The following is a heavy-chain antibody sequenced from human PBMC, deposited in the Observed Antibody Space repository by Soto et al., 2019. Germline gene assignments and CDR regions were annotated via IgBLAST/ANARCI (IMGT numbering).Heavy chain of an antibody. J-gene: IGHJ5*02. V-gene: IGHV4-39*01. CDR2: IYYSGST. CDR3: ARRHITMIVGNWFDP. D-gene: IGHD3-22*01. Sequence: KTSETLSLTCIVSGGSISSSSYHWGWIRQPPGKGLERIGTIYYSGSTYYNPSLKSRVTISVDTSRNQFSLRLSSVTAADTAVYYCARRHITMIVGNWFDPWGQGTLVTVSS. CDR1: GGSISSSSYH.